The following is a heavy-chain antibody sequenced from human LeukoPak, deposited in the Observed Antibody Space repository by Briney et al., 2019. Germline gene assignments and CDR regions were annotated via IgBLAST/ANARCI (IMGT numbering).Heavy chain of an antibody. J-gene: IGHJ3*02. CDR2: IYTRGST. CDR1: GGSISSGSYC. V-gene: IGHV4-61*02. CDR3: ARDRWELLGYDAFDI. Sequence: SQTLSLTCTVSGGSISSGSYCWSWIRQPAGEWLEWIGRIYTRGSTNYNPSLKSRVTISVDTSKNQFSLKLSSVTAADTAVYYCARDRWELLGYDAFDIWGQGTMVTVSS. D-gene: IGHD1-26*01.